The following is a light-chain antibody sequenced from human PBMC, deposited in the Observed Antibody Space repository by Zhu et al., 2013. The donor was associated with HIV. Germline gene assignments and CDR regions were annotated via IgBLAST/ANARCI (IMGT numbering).Light chain of an antibody. V-gene: IGLV2-14*01. Sequence: QSALAQPASVSGSPGQSITISCTGTSADIGAYNYVSWYQQHPDKAPKLMIYEVSNRPSGVSNRFSGSKSGNTASLTISGLQAEDEADYYCGTWDSSLSLHVLFGGGTKLTVL. CDR2: EVS. CDR3: GTWDSSLSLHVL. J-gene: IGLJ2*01. CDR1: SADIGAYNY.